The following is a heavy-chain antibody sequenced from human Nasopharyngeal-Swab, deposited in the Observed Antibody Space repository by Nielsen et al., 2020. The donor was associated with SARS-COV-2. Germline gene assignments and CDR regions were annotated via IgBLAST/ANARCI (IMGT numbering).Heavy chain of an antibody. CDR1: GFTFSSYE. J-gene: IGHJ4*02. CDR3: ARDRPLGYSSGWYRFDY. Sequence: GESLKISCAASGFTFSSYEMNWVRQAPGKGLEWVSYISSSDSTIYYADSVKGRFTISRDNAKNSLYLQMNSLRAEDTAVYYCARDRPLGYSSGWYRFDYWGQGTLVTVSS. V-gene: IGHV3-48*03. D-gene: IGHD6-19*01. CDR2: ISSSDSTI.